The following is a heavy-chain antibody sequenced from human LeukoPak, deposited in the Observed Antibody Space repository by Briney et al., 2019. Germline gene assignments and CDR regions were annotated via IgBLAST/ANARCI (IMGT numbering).Heavy chain of an antibody. CDR2: ISYDGSSK. V-gene: IGHV3-30*18. D-gene: IGHD2-15*01. CDR1: GFTFSSYG. CDR3: AKDGHGMEAAIDY. Sequence: GGSLRLSCAASGFTFSSYGMHWVRQAPGKGLEWVAVISYDGSSKYYADSVKGRFTISRDNSKNTLYLQMNGLRAEDTAVYYCAKDGHGMEAAIDYWGQGTLVTVSS. J-gene: IGHJ4*02.